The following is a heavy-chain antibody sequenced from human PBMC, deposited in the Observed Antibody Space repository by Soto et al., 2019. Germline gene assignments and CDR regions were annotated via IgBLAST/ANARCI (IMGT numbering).Heavy chain of an antibody. J-gene: IGHJ4*02. Sequence: KPSETLSLTCTVSGGSISSYYWSWIRQPAGKGLEWIGRIYTSGSTNYNPSLKSRVTMSVDTSKNQFSLKLSSVTAADTAVYYCASTDGYYYDSSGYGYFDYWGQGTLVTVSS. CDR2: IYTSGST. CDR3: ASTDGYYYDSSGYGYFDY. V-gene: IGHV4-4*07. D-gene: IGHD3-22*01. CDR1: GGSISSYY.